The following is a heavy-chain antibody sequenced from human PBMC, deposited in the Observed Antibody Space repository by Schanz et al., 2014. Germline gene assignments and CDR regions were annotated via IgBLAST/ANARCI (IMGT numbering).Heavy chain of an antibody. V-gene: IGHV3-21*01. CDR2: ISSSGSYI. CDR1: GFTLSSYA. J-gene: IGHJ6*02. Sequence: VQLVESGGGVVQPGRSLRLSCAAYGFTLSSYAMHWIRQAPGKGLEWVSSISSSGSYIHYADSVKGRFTISRDNAKNTLYLQMNSLRAEDTALYYCARDSGPYYDKSMDVWGQGTTVAVSS. CDR3: ARDSGPYYDKSMDV. D-gene: IGHD3-9*01.